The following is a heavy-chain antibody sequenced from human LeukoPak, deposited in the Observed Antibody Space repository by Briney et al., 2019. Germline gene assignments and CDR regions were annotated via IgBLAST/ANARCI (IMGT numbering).Heavy chain of an antibody. CDR1: GYTFTNYY. V-gene: IGHV1-2*02. D-gene: IGHD3-3*01. CDR2: INSNRGGT. J-gene: IGHJ3*02. CDR3: ARDHGDDAFDI. Sequence: SVKVSCKASGYTFTNYYIHWVRQAPGQGLEWMGWINSNRGGTNYAQKFQGRVTMTRDTSISTAYMELRSVRSDDTAVYYCARDHGDDAFDIWGPGTMVTVSS.